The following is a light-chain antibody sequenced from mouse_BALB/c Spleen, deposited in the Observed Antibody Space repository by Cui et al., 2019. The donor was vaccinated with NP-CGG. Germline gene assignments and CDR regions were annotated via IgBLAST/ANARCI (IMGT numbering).Light chain of an antibody. CDR2: GTN. Sequence: QSAFTQASAPTTSPGETVTLTCRSSTGAVTTINYANWVQEKPDHLFTGLIGGTNNRAPGVPARFSGSLIGDKAALTITGAQTEDEAIYFCALWYSNHWVFGGGTILTVL. CDR1: TGAVTTINY. CDR3: ALWYSNHWV. J-gene: IGLJ1*01. V-gene: IGLV1*01.